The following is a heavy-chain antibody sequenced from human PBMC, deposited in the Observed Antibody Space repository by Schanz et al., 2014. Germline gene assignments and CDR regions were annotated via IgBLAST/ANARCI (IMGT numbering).Heavy chain of an antibody. D-gene: IGHD2-2*01. CDR1: GFTFATYA. CDR3: ARDLSSLIQGDV. V-gene: IGHV3-23*01. Sequence: EVKLLESGGGLVQPGGSLRLSCAASGFTFATYAMSWVRQAPGKGLEWVAAINGSGNATYYADSVKGRFTISRDNAKNLLYLQMNGLRAEDTAVYFCARDLSSLIQGDVWGKGTTVTVSS. J-gene: IGHJ6*04. CDR2: INGSGNAT.